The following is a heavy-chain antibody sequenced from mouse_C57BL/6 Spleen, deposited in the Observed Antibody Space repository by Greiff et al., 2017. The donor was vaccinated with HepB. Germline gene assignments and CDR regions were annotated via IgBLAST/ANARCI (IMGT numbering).Heavy chain of an antibody. CDR3: ARSSGAAQATN. J-gene: IGHJ2*01. D-gene: IGHD3-2*02. CDR2: INPNNGGT. Sequence: EVQLQQSGPELVKPGASVKMSCKASGYTFTDYNMHWVKQSHGKSLEWIGYINPNNGGTSYKPKFKDKATLTVNKSSSPAYMELRSLTSEDSAVYYCARSSGAAQATNWGQGTTLTVSA. CDR1: GYTFTDYN. V-gene: IGHV1-22*01.